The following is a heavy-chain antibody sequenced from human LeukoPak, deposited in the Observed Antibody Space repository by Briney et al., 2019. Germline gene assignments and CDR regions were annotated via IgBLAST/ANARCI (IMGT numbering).Heavy chain of an antibody. CDR1: GGSFSGYY. D-gene: IGHD3-10*01. CDR2: INHSGST. J-gene: IGHJ4*02. V-gene: IGHV4-34*01. Sequence: PSETLSLTCAVYGGSFSGYYWSWIRQPPGKGLEWIGEINHSGSTNYNPSLKSRVTISVDTSKNQFSLKLSSVTAADTAVYYCARDSYYYGSAFDYWGQGTLVTVSS. CDR3: ARDSYYYGSAFDY.